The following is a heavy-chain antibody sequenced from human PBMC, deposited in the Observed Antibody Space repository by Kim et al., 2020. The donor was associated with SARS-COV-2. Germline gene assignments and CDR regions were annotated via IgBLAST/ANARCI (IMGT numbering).Heavy chain of an antibody. J-gene: IGHJ4*02. Sequence: GGSLRLFCAASGFTFSSYAMSWVRQAPGKGLEWVSAISGSGGSTYYADSVKGRFTISRDNSKNTLYLQMNSLRAEDTAVYYCAKAVGSGYYFESDYWGQGTLVTVSS. CDR3: AKAVGSGYYFESDY. V-gene: IGHV3-23*01. D-gene: IGHD3-3*01. CDR2: ISGSGGST. CDR1: GFTFSSYA.